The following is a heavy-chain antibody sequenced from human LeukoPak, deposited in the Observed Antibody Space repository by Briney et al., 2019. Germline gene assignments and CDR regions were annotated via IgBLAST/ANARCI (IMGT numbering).Heavy chain of an antibody. V-gene: IGHV4-61*02. CDR2: IYTSGST. J-gene: IGHJ6*03. D-gene: IGHD4-17*01. CDR3: ARVTTVTTIFERGYYYYYYMDV. Sequence: PSETLSLTCTVSGGSISSGSYYWSWIRQPAGKGLEWIGRIYTSGSTNYNPSLKSRVTISVDTSKNQFSLKLSSVTAADTAVYYCARVTTVTTIFERGYYYYYYMDVWGKGTTVTVSS. CDR1: GGSISSGSYY.